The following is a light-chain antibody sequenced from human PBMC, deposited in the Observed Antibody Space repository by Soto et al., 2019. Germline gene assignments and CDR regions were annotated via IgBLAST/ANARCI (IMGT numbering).Light chain of an antibody. V-gene: IGLV2-14*03. CDR3: SSYTNKDTLL. CDR1: ASSVGGYDH. J-gene: IGLJ3*02. Sequence: QSALTQPASVSGFPGQRTTLPCPEPASSVGGYDHVSWYQQNPGKPPKLIIYDVTVRPSGISRRFSGSKSDNTASLAVSGLQPEDEADYYCSSYTNKDTLLFGGGTKLTVL. CDR2: DVT.